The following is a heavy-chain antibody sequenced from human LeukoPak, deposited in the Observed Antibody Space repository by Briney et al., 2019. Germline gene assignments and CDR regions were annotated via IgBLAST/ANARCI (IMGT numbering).Heavy chain of an antibody. CDR1: GFTFNTYE. CDR2: ISIMRSTR. D-gene: IGHD5-12*01. V-gene: IGHV3-48*03. J-gene: IGHJ4*02. CDR3: ARDPSSYSGHDRGIDY. Sequence: GESLRVSCAASGFTFNTYEMNCVRQAPGGGLEWVSYISIMRSTRYYADSLKGRFAISRDNVKNSLYLQMNSLTAEDTAVYYCARDPSSYSGHDRGIDYWGQGTLVPVSS.